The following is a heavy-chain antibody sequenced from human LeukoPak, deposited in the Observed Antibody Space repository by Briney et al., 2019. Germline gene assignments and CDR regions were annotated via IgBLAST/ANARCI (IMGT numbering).Heavy chain of an antibody. D-gene: IGHD1-26*01. V-gene: IGHV3-74*01. CDR3: ASGAARAYYFDY. CDR1: GFTFSSYS. CDR2: INSDGFSI. Sequence: GGSLRLSCAASGFTFSSYSMNWVRQAPGKGLVWVSRINSDGFSIAYADSVKGRFTISRDNAKNTLYLQMNSLRAEDTAVYYCASGAARAYYFDYWGQGTLVTVSS. J-gene: IGHJ4*02.